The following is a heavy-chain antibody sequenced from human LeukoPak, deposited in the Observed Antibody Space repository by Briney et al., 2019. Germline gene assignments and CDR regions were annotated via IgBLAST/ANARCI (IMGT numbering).Heavy chain of an antibody. D-gene: IGHD3-22*01. Sequence: SETLSLTCAVYGGSFSGYYWSWIRQPPGKGLEWTGEINHSGSTNYNPSLKSRVTISVDSSKNQFSLKLSSVTAADTAVYYCAEPYYYDSSGYYSWGQGTLVTASS. V-gene: IGHV4-34*01. J-gene: IGHJ4*02. CDR3: AEPYYYDSSGYYS. CDR1: GGSFSGYY. CDR2: INHSGST.